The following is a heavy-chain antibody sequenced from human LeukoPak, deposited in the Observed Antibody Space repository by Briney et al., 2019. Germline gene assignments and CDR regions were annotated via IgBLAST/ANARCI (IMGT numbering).Heavy chain of an antibody. D-gene: IGHD6-25*01. CDR1: GGSISSGGYY. Sequence: PSETLSLTCTVSGGSISSGGYYWSWIRQHPGKGLEWIGYVYYSGSTYYNPSLKSRVTISVDTSKNQFSLKLSSVTAADTAVYYCARDLSGSGLQHWGQGTLVTVSS. J-gene: IGHJ1*01. CDR3: ARDLSGSGLQH. CDR2: VYYSGST. V-gene: IGHV4-31*03.